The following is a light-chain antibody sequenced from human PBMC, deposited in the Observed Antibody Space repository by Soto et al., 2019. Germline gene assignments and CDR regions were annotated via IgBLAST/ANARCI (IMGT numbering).Light chain of an antibody. V-gene: IGKV3D-15*01. Sequence: IVMTQSPATLSVSPWERATLSCRASQSVNIYLAWYQQKPGQAPRLLIFGASYRATGIPARFSGSGSGTEFTLIISSLQSEDSAVYYCQQYNSWLWTFGQGTKVDIK. J-gene: IGKJ1*01. CDR1: QSVNIY. CDR2: GAS. CDR3: QQYNSWLWT.